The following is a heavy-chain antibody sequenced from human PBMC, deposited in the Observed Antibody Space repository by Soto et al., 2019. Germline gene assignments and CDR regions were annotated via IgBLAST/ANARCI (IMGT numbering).Heavy chain of an antibody. V-gene: IGHV3-30*04. CDR3: ARVCSGGSCYRVGDY. CDR2: ISYDGRNK. D-gene: IGHD2-15*01. Sequence: QVQLVESGGGVVQPGRSLRLSCAASGFTFSSYAMHWVRQAPGKGLEWVAVISYDGRNKYYADSVQGRFTISSDHSKNTLYLQINILRAEDTAVYYCARVCSGGSCYRVGDYWGQGTLVTVSS. J-gene: IGHJ4*02. CDR1: GFTFSSYA.